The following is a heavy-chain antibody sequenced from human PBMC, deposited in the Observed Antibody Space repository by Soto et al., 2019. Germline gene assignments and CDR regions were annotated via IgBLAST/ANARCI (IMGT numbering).Heavy chain of an antibody. CDR2: MNTNSGNT. V-gene: IGHV1-8*01. J-gene: IGHJ4*02. Sequence: QVQLVQSGAEVKKPGASVKVSCKASGYTFTSYDINWVRQATGQGLEWMGWMNTNSGNTGYAQKFQGRVTMTRNPTISTAYMELSSLRSEDTDGYNCASTGDGNNVAYWAQGTMLTVSS. D-gene: IGHD1-1*01. CDR1: GYTFTSYD. CDR3: ASTGDGNNVAY.